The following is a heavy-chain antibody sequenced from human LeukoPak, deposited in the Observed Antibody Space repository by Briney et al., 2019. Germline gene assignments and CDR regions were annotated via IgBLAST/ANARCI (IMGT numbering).Heavy chain of an antibody. D-gene: IGHD6-6*01. CDR1: GGSFSGYY. CDR2: INHSGST. CDR3: ARRVGIAARLTPYDY. V-gene: IGHV4-34*01. Sequence: SETLSLTCAVYGGSFSGYYWSWIRQPPGKWLEWIGEINHSGSTNYNPSLKSRVTISVDTSKNQFSLRLSSVTAADTAVYYCARRVGIAARLTPYDYWGQGTLVTVSS. J-gene: IGHJ4*02.